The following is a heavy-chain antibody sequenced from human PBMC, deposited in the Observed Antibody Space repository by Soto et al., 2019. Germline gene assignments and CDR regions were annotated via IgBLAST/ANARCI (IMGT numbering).Heavy chain of an antibody. CDR3: KFFASGVYFDY. CDR2: IIPIFGTA. D-gene: IGHD3-3*01. J-gene: IGHJ4*02. CDR1: GGTFSSYA. V-gene: IGHV1-69*13. Sequence: ASVKVSCKASGGTFSSYAISWVRQAPGQGLEWMGGIIPIFGTANYAQKFQGRVTITADESTSTAYMELSSLRSEDTAVYNCKFFASGVYFDYWGQGTPVTGSS.